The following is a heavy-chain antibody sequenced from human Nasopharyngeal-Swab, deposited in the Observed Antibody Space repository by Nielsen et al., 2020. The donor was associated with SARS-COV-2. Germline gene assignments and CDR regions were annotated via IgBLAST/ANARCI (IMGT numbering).Heavy chain of an antibody. V-gene: IGHV4-61*01. Sequence: SETLSLTCTVSGGSVSSGSYYWSWIRQPPGKGLEWIGYIYYSGSTNYNPSLKSRVTISVDTSKNQFSLKLSSVTAADTAVYYCASGRFLEWLLGYYGMDVWGPGTTVTVSS. CDR3: ASGRFLEWLLGYYGMDV. CDR2: IYYSGST. CDR1: GGSVSSGSYY. D-gene: IGHD3-3*01. J-gene: IGHJ6*02.